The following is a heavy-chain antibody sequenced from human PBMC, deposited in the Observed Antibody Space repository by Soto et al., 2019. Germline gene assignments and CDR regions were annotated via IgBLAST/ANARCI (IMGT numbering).Heavy chain of an antibody. Sequence: GGSLRLSCAASRFTFGSYAMGGFLHAPGKGLEWVSAISGSGGSTYYADSVKGRFTISRDNSNNTLYLQMNSLRAEDTAVYYCAKDRYYDSSGTIDYWGQGTLVTVS. CDR3: AKDRYYDSSGTIDY. CDR1: RFTFGSYA. J-gene: IGHJ4*02. V-gene: IGHV3-23*01. D-gene: IGHD3-22*01. CDR2: ISGSGGST.